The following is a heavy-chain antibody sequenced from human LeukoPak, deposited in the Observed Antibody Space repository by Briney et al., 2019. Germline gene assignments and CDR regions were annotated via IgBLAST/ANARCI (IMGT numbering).Heavy chain of an antibody. J-gene: IGHJ6*02. V-gene: IGHV3-23*01. Sequence: GGSLRLSCAASGFTFSNAWMSWARQAPGKGLEWVSAISGSGGSTYYADSVKGRFTISRDNSKNTLYLQMNSLRAEDTAVYYCAKGPREDVWGQGTTVTVSS. CDR2: ISGSGGST. CDR1: GFTFSNAW. CDR3: AKGPREDV.